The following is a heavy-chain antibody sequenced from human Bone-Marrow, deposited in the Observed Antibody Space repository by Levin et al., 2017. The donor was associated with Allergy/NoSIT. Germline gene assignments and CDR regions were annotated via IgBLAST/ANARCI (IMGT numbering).Heavy chain of an antibody. V-gene: IGHV3-48*03. CDR3: ARGEGAVAGRVVSQYNWFDP. CDR1: GFTFSSYE. Sequence: GGSLRLSCAASGFTFSSYEMNWVRQAPGKGLEWVSYISSSGSTIYYADSVKGRFTISRDNAKNSLYLQMNSLRAEDTAVYYCARGEGAVAGRVVSQYNWFDPWGQGTLVTVSS. J-gene: IGHJ5*02. CDR2: ISSSGSTI. D-gene: IGHD6-19*01.